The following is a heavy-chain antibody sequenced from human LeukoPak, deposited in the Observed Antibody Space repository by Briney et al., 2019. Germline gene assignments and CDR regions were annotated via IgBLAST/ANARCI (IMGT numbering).Heavy chain of an antibody. CDR3: ARRDWFDP. Sequence: GGSLRLSCEASGFALSGYWMHRVRQAPGKGLVWVSRINSDGTITSYADSVKGRFTVSRDNAKNTLYLQMNSLRAEDTAVYYCARRDWFDPWGQGTLVTVSS. CDR2: INSDGTIT. J-gene: IGHJ5*02. V-gene: IGHV3-74*01. CDR1: GFALSGYW.